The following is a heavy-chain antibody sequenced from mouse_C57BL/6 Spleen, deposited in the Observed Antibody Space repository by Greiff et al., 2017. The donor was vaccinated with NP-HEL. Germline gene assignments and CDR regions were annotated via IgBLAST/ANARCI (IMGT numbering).Heavy chain of an antibody. J-gene: IGHJ4*01. Sequence: VQLQQSGPELVKPGASVKISCKASGYSFTGYYMNWVKQSPEKSLEWIGEINPSTGGTTYNQKFKAKATLTVDKSSSTAYMQLKSLTSEDSAVYYCATDSSGSLYYAMDYWGQGTSVTVSS. CDR3: ATDSSGSLYYAMDY. D-gene: IGHD3-2*02. V-gene: IGHV1-42*01. CDR1: GYSFTGYY. CDR2: INPSTGGT.